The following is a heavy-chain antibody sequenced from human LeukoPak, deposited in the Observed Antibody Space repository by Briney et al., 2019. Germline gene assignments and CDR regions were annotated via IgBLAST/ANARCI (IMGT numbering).Heavy chain of an antibody. CDR2: IYYSGST. CDR3: ARIRGGLAVYYFDY. D-gene: IGHD4-23*01. Sequence: PSETLSLTCTVSGGSISSSSYYWGWIRQPPGKGLEWIGSIYYSGSTCYNPSLKSRVTISVDTSKNQFSLKLSSVTAADTAVYYCARIRGGLAVYYFDYWGQGTLVTVSS. CDR1: GGSISSSSYY. V-gene: IGHV4-39*01. J-gene: IGHJ4*02.